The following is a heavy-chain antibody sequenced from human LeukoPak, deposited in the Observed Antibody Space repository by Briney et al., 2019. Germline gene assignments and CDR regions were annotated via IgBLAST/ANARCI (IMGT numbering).Heavy chain of an antibody. Sequence: PGGSLRLSCAASGFTFSNYAMTWVRQAPGKGLEWVSVTSGSGGSTYYGDSVKGRFTISRDNSKNTLYLQMNSLRAEDTAVYYCAKSLPNYYYDSSGSSRYSAFDIWGQGTMVTVSS. CDR2: TSGSGGST. CDR3: AKSLPNYYYDSSGSSRYSAFDI. J-gene: IGHJ3*02. D-gene: IGHD3-22*01. V-gene: IGHV3-23*01. CDR1: GFTFSNYA.